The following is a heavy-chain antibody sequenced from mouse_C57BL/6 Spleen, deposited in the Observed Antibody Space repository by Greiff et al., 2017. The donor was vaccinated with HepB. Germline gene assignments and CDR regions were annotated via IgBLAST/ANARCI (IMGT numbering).Heavy chain of an antibody. J-gene: IGHJ2*01. D-gene: IGHD3-1*01. CDR2: ISDGGSYT. Sequence: EVKLMESGGGLVKPGGSLKLSCAASGFTFSSYAMSWVRQTPEKRLEWVATISDGGSYTYYPDNVKGRFTISRDNAKNNLYLQMSHLKSEDTAMYYCAREGSEAHYFDYWGQGTTLTVSS. CDR1: GFTFSSYA. CDR3: AREGSEAHYFDY. V-gene: IGHV5-4*01.